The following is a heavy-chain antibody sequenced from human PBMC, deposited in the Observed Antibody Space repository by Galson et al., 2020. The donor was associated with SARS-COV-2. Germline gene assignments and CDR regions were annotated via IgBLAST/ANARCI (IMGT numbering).Heavy chain of an antibody. CDR2: ISAYNGNT. CDR3: ARAGEGYSGSYDLQRRFDY. CDR1: GYTFTSYG. Sequence: ASVKVSCKASGYTFTSYGISWVRQAPGQGLEWMGWISAYNGNTNYAQKLQGRVTMTTDTSTSTAYMELRSLRSDDTAVYYCARAGEGYSGSYDLQRRFDYWGQGTLVTVSS. D-gene: IGHD1-26*01. V-gene: IGHV1-18*01. J-gene: IGHJ4*02.